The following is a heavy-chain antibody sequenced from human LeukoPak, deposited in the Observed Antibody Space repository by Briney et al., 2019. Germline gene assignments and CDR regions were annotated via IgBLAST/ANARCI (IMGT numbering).Heavy chain of an antibody. J-gene: IGHJ4*02. CDR1: GGSFSGYY. CDR3: ARAYCTSTNCLPDY. V-gene: IGHV3-20*04. CDR2: INLYGSST. D-gene: IGHD2-2*01. Sequence: ETLSLTCAVYGGSFSGYYWTWVRQAPGKGLEWVSGINLYGSSTGYVDSVKGRFTISRDNAKNSLYLQMNSLRAEDTALYYCARAYCTSTNCLPDYWGQGTLVTVSS.